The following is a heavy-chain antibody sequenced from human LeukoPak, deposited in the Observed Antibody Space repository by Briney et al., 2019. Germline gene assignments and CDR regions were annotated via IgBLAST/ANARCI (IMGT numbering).Heavy chain of an antibody. CDR3: ARANLYSSGRRFWFDP. CDR2: INHSGST. Sequence: SETLSLTCAVYGGSFSGYYWSWIRQPPGKGLEWIGEINHSGSTNYNPSLESRVTISVDTSKNQFSLKLSSVSAADTAVYYCARANLYSSGRRFWFDPWGQGTLVTVSS. D-gene: IGHD6-19*01. J-gene: IGHJ5*02. V-gene: IGHV4-34*01. CDR1: GGSFSGYY.